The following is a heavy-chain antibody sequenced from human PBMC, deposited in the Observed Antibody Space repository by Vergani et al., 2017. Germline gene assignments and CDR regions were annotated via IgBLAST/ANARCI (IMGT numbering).Heavy chain of an antibody. CDR3: ARDLGSYYRFFDY. V-gene: IGHV3-21*01. J-gene: IGHJ4*02. CDR1: GFTFSSYS. D-gene: IGHD1-26*01. Sequence: EVQLVESGGGLVKPGGSLRLSCAASGFTFSSYSMNWVRQAPGKGLGWVSSISSSSSYIYYADSVKGRFTISRENAKNSLYLQMNSLRAEDTAVYYCARDLGSYYRFFDYWGQGTLVTVSS. CDR2: ISSSSSYI.